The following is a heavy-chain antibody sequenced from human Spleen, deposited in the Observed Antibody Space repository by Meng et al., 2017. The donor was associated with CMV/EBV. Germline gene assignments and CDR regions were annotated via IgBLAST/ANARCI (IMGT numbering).Heavy chain of an antibody. V-gene: IGHV4-4*01. D-gene: IGHD6-13*01. CDR3: AGHHGGGFASSCWSAS. J-gene: IGHJ5*01. CDR2: VYRSGST. CDR1: W. Sequence: WWSWLRQAPGKGLGWIGEVYRSGSTNSAPSSKVRLTISVDESQYQFSLKLTSVTAADTAVYSCAGHHGGGFASSCWSASWGQGTLVTVSS.